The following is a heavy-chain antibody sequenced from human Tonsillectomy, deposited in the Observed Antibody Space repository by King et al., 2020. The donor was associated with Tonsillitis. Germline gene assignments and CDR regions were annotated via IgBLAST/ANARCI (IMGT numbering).Heavy chain of an antibody. CDR2: VSYSGST. CDR3: AGPPTDIIVVVPFYYYGMDV. V-gene: IGHV4-39*01. D-gene: IGHD2-15*01. Sequence: LQLQESGPGLVKPSETLSLSCTVSGASVSSSSYYWGWIRQPPGKGLEWIGSVSYSGSTYYNPSLKSRVTISVDKSKNQFSLRLISVTAADTAVYYCAGPPTDIIVVVPFYYYGMDVWGQGTTVTVS. CDR1: GASVSSSSYY. J-gene: IGHJ6*02.